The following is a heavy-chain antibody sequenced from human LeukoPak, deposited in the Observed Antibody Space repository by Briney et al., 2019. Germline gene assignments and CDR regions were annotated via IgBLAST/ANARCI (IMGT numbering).Heavy chain of an antibody. CDR3: ARFDYVWGNGNHGMDAFDV. CDR2: ISQTENS. V-gene: IGHV4-38-2*01. CDR1: GFSISNGFS. Sequence: SETLALTCGVSGFSISNGFSWGWIRQPPGKGLEWIGSISQTENSYNNPSLKSRVTISVDTSKNQFSLKLSSVTAADTAVYYCARFDYVWGNGNHGMDAFDVWGQGVMFTVSS. D-gene: IGHD3-16*01. J-gene: IGHJ3*01.